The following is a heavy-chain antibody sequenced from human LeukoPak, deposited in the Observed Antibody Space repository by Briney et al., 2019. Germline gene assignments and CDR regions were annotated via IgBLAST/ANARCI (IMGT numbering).Heavy chain of an antibody. V-gene: IGHV3-23*01. J-gene: IGHJ3*02. CDR2: ISGSGGST. CDR1: GFTFSTYT. D-gene: IGHD2-2*01. Sequence: QPGGSLRLSCAASGFTFSTYTMTWDRQVRGKGLEWVSAISGSGGSTYYADSVKGRFTISRDNSKNTLYLQMNSRRAEDTAVYYCAKDLWYQLLPALDAFDIWGQGTMVTVSS. CDR3: AKDLWYQLLPALDAFDI.